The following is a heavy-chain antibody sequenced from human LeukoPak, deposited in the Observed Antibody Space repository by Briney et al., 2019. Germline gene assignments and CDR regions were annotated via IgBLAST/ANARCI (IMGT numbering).Heavy chain of an antibody. CDR3: AREGASVGYYFDY. CDR1: GFTFSSYE. D-gene: IGHD4/OR15-4a*01. V-gene: IGHV3-48*03. Sequence: GGSLRLSCAASGFTFSSYEMNWVRQAPGKGLEWVSYISSSGSTIYYADSVKGRFTISRDNAKNSLYLQMNSLRAEDTAVYYCAREGASVGYYFDYWGQGTLVTVSS. CDR2: ISSSGSTI. J-gene: IGHJ4*02.